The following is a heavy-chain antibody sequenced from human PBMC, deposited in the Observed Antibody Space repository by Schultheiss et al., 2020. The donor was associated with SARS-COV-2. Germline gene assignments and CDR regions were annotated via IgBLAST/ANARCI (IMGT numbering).Heavy chain of an antibody. CDR3: AREGSSVGGTDY. J-gene: IGHJ4*02. D-gene: IGHD1-1*01. Sequence: SQTLSLTCTVSGGSISSYYWSWIRQPPGKGLEWIGEINHSGSTNYNPSLKSRVTISVDTSKNQFSLKLSSVTAADTAVYYCAREGSSVGGTDYWGQGTLVTVSS. CDR1: GGSISSYY. V-gene: IGHV4-59*01. CDR2: INHSGST.